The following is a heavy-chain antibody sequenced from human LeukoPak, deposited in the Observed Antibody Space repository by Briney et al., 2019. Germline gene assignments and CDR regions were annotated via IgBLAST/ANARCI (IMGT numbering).Heavy chain of an antibody. CDR1: GFTFSSYA. CDR3: VQMDV. CDR2: ISYDGSNK. J-gene: IGHJ6*04. Sequence: GGSLRLSCAASGFTFSSYAVHWVRQAPGKGLEWVAVISYDGSNKYYADSVKGRFTISRDNSKNTLYLQMNSLRAEDTAVYYCVQMDVWGKGTTVTVSS. V-gene: IGHV3-30*04.